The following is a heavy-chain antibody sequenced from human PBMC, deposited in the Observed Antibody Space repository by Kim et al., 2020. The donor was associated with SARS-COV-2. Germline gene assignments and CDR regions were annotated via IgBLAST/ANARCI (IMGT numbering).Heavy chain of an antibody. Sequence: ASVKVSCKASGYTFTSYGISWVRQAPGQGLEWMGWISAYNGNTNYAQKLQGRVTMTTDTSTSTAYMELRSLRSDDTAVYYCARAQQWLVPGHPLDYWGQGTLVTVSS. CDR2: ISAYNGNT. D-gene: IGHD6-19*01. CDR1: GYTFTSYG. CDR3: ARAQQWLVPGHPLDY. V-gene: IGHV1-18*01. J-gene: IGHJ4*02.